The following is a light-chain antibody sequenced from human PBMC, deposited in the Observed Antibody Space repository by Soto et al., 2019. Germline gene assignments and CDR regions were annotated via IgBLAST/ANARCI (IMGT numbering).Light chain of an antibody. CDR2: GAS. V-gene: IGKV3-20*01. CDR1: RDVSSGL. CDR3: QQYGSASIT. Sequence: ELMQPAGTLSLSPRESALLSCRASRDVSSGLLAWYQQKPGQAPRLLIYGASSRATGIPDRFTGSGSGTEFTLTITSLEPEDFALYHCQQYGSASITFGQGTRLAI. J-gene: IGKJ5*01.